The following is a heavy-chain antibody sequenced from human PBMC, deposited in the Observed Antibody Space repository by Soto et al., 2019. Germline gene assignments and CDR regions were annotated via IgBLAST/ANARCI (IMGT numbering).Heavy chain of an antibody. CDR2: INQHGSEK. V-gene: IGHV3-7*01. CDR3: ARDGYYYGMEV. Sequence: GGSLRLSCAASGFTFSNYWMSWVRQAPGKGLEWVANINQHGSEKYYVGSVKGRFTISRDNAKNSLYLQMTFLRAEDTAVYYCARDGYYYGMEVWGQGTTVTVSS. J-gene: IGHJ6*02. CDR1: GFTFSNYW.